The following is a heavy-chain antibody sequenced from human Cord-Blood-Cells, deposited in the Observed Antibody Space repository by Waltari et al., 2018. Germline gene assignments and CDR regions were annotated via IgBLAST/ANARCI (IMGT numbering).Heavy chain of an antibody. V-gene: IGHV3-66*01. D-gene: IGHD3-10*01. CDR2: IYGGGST. Sequence: EVQLVESGGGLVQPGGSLRLSCAASGFTVSSNYMSWVRQAPGKGLGCVSGIYGGGSTYYADSVKGRFTISRDNSKNTLYLQMNSLRAEDTAVYYCASSSKGFGELLLYYFDYWGQGTLVTVSS. CDR3: ASSSKGFGELLLYYFDY. J-gene: IGHJ4*02. CDR1: GFTVSSNY.